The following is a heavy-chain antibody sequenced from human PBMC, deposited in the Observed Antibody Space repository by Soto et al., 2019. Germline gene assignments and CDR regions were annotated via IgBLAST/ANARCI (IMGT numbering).Heavy chain of an antibody. V-gene: IGHV1-69*01. CDR1: GGTFSSYA. J-gene: IGHJ6*02. Sequence: QVLLVQSGAEVKKPGSSVKVSCKASGGTFSSYAIVWVRQAPGQGLEWMGGIIPIFGAASYAQKFQGRVTVSADESTSTAYMDLSSLRSEDTAVYYCARILGHSTTWYLNALDVWGQGTTVTVSS. CDR3: ARILGHSTTWYLNALDV. CDR2: IIPIFGAA. D-gene: IGHD6-13*01.